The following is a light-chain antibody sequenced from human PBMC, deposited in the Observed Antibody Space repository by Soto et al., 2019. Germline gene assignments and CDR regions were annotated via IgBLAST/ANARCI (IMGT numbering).Light chain of an antibody. Sequence: QSVLTQPPSASGTPGHRVSISCSGSSSNIGRNYVYWYQQLPGTAPKLLIFNNDQRPSGVPDRFSGSKSGTSASLAISGLRSENEADYYCASWDDSLSGWVFGGGTKLTVL. CDR3: ASWDDSLSGWV. CDR2: NND. V-gene: IGLV1-47*02. J-gene: IGLJ3*02. CDR1: SSNIGRNY.